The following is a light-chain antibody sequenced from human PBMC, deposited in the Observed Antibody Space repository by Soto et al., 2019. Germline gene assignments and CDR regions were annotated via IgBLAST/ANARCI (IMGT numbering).Light chain of an antibody. CDR3: SSYAGSNNYV. J-gene: IGLJ1*01. CDR2: AVN. CDR1: SSDVGGYKY. Sequence: PSASGSPGQSVTISCTGTSSDVGGYKYVSWYQQYPGKAPKLMIYAVNKRPSGVPDRFSGSKSGNTASLTVSGLQAEDEADYYCSSYAGSNNYVFGTGTKVTVL. V-gene: IGLV2-8*01.